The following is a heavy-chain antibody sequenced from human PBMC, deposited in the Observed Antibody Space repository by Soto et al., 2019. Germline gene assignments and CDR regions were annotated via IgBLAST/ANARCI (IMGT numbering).Heavy chain of an antibody. CDR3: ARVRESGAGRSYFDY. CDR2: IIPIFGTA. J-gene: IGHJ4*03. V-gene: IGHV1-69*01. Sequence: SKASRGTFNSYAMSWARQAPEQGLEWMGGIIPIFGTANYAQKFQGRVTITADESTSTAYMELSSLRSEDTAVYYFARVRESGAGRSYFDYRGHGSLVIVSP. D-gene: IGHD6-13*01. CDR1: RGTFNSYA.